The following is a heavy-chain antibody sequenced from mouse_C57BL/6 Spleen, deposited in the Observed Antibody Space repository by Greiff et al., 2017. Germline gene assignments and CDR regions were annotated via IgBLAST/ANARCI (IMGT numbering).Heavy chain of an antibody. CDR1: GFTFSSYG. D-gene: IGHD1-1*01. Sequence: EVKLVESGGDLVKPGGSLKLSCAASGFTFSSYGMSWVRQTPDKRLEWVATISSGGSYPYYPDSVKGRYTISRDNAKKALYLQMSSLKSEDTAMYYCAGQGLAVVAPCYFDYWGQGTTLTVSS. V-gene: IGHV5-6*01. J-gene: IGHJ2*01. CDR2: ISSGGSYP. CDR3: AGQGLAVVAPCYFDY.